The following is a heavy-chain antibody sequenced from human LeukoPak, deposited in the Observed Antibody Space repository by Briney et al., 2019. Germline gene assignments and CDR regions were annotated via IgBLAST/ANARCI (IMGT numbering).Heavy chain of an antibody. V-gene: IGHV1-46*01. Sequence: ASVKVSCKASGYTFTGYYMHWVRQAPGQGLEWMGIINASGGSTSYAQKLQGRVTMTTDTSTSTAYMELRSLRSDDTAVYYCARARYSSGWAGQEFDYWGQGTLVTVSS. CDR2: INASGGST. J-gene: IGHJ4*02. CDR3: ARARYSSGWAGQEFDY. D-gene: IGHD6-19*01. CDR1: GYTFTGYY.